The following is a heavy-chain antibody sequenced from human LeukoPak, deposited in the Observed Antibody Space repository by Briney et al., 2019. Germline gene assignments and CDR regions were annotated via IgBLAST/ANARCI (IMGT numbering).Heavy chain of an antibody. CDR2: IYYSGNT. V-gene: IGHV4-59*01. CDR1: GGSISTYY. J-gene: IGHJ3*02. D-gene: IGHD3-16*01. CDR3: ARVGQGAFDI. Sequence: SETLSLTCSVSGGSISTYYWSWIRQPPGKGLEWIGYIYYSGNTNNNPFLKSRLTISVDTSKNQFSLKLSSVTAADTAVYYCARVGQGAFDIWGQGRMATVSS.